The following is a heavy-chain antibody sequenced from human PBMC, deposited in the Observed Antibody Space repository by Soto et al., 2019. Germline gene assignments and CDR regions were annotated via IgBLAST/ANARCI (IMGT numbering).Heavy chain of an antibody. Sequence: QVQLVDSGGGVVQPGRSLRLSCAASGFTFSRYGMHWVRQAPGKGLEWVAFMSYDGSNKYYADSVKGRFTISRDNSVKTLYLQMNSLRAEDTAVYYCAAQGSGFDYWGQGTLVTVSS. V-gene: IGHV3-33*05. CDR2: MSYDGSNK. J-gene: IGHJ4*02. CDR3: AAQGSGFDY. CDR1: GFTFSRYG. D-gene: IGHD6-19*01.